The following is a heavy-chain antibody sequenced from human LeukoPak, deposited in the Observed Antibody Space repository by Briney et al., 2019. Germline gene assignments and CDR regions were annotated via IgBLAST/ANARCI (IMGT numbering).Heavy chain of an antibody. CDR3: ASNREYCGGDCYSYDAFDI. D-gene: IGHD2-21*01. J-gene: IGHJ3*02. Sequence: ASVKVSCKASGYTFTDYYMHWVRQAPGQGLEWMGWINPNSGGSNYAQKFQDRVTMTRDTSINTVYMELRSLRSDDTAVYYCASNREYCGGDCYSYDAFDIWGQGTMVTVSS. V-gene: IGHV1-2*02. CDR1: GYTFTDYY. CDR2: INPNSGGS.